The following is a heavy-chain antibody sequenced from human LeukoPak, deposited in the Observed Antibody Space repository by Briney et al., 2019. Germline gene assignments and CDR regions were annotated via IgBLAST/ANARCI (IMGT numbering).Heavy chain of an antibody. CDR3: AKDPGLLRFLEWLPYYFDY. D-gene: IGHD3-3*01. J-gene: IGHJ4*02. CDR1: GFTFSSYA. V-gene: IGHV3-23*01. Sequence: GGSLRLSCAASGFTFSSYAMSWVRQAPGKGLEWVSAISGSGGSTYYADSVKGRFTISRDNSKNTLYLQMNSLRAEDTAVYYCAKDPGLLRFLEWLPYYFDYWGQGTLVTVSS. CDR2: ISGSGGST.